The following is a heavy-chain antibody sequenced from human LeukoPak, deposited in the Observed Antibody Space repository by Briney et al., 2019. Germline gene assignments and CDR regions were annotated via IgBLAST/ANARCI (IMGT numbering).Heavy chain of an antibody. CDR2: ISAYNGNT. CDR1: GYTFTSYG. Sequence: ASVKVSCKASGYTFTSYGISWVRQAPGQGHEWMGWISAYNGNTNYAQKLQGRVTITTDTSTSTAYMELRSLRSDDTAVYYCARVLWYSSGWYGGYYYYYMDVWGKGTTVTVSS. CDR3: ARVLWYSSGWYGGYYYYYMDV. J-gene: IGHJ6*03. V-gene: IGHV1-18*01. D-gene: IGHD6-19*01.